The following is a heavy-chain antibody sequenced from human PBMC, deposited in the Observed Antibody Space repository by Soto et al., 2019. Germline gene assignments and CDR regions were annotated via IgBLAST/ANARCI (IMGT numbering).Heavy chain of an antibody. CDR2: VSGSSDII. D-gene: IGHD3-3*02. CDR1: GFTFSSYS. V-gene: IGHV3-48*01. J-gene: IGHJ3*02. Sequence: GGSLRLSCAASGFTFSSYSMNWVRQAPGKGLEWLSYVSGSSDIISYADSVKGRFTISRDNAKNSLYLQMNSLRAEDTAVYYCARDLHFAFGIWGQGTMVTVSS. CDR3: ARDLHFAFGI.